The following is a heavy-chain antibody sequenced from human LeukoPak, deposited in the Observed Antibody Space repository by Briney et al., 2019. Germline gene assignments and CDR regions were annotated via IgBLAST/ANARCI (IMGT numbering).Heavy chain of an antibody. J-gene: IGHJ1*01. CDR2: IYYSGST. CDR3: ARGGIAAAKYFQH. D-gene: IGHD6-13*01. CDR1: GGSLSSGGYY. Sequence: PSETLSLTCTVSGGSLSSGGYYWSWIRQHPGKGLEWLGYIYYSGSTYYNPSLKSRVTISVDTSKNQFSLKLSSVTAADTAVYYCARGGIAAAKYFQHWGQGTLVTVSS. V-gene: IGHV4-31*03.